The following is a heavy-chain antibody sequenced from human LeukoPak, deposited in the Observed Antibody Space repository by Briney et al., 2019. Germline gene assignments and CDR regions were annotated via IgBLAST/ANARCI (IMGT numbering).Heavy chain of an antibody. Sequence: PGGSLRLSCASSGFIFSFYGMHWARQAPGKGLEWVAFIRSDGSIKYYADSVKGRFTISRDNAKNSLYLQMNSLRAEDTAMYYCARDDYYGSGSYWGAFDIWGQGTMVTVSS. V-gene: IGHV3-30*02. CDR1: GFIFSFYG. CDR3: ARDDYYGSGSYWGAFDI. CDR2: IRSDGSIK. J-gene: IGHJ3*02. D-gene: IGHD3-10*01.